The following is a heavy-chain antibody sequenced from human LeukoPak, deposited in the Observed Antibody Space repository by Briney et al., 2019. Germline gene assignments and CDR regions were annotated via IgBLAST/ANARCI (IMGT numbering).Heavy chain of an antibody. CDR3: AKRGAEVGATVAPGDY. V-gene: IGHV3-23*01. CDR1: GFTFSSYA. J-gene: IGHJ4*02. CDR2: ISGSGGNT. Sequence: PGGSLRLSCAASGFTFSSYAMSWVRQAPGKGLEWVSAISGSGGNTYYADSVKGRFTISRDSSKNTLYLQMNSLRAEDTAVYYCAKRGAEVGATVAPGDYWGQGTLVTVSS. D-gene: IGHD1-26*01.